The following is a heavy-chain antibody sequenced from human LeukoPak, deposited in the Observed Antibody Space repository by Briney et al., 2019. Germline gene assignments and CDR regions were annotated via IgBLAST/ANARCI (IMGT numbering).Heavy chain of an antibody. CDR1: GLTVSSSY. J-gene: IGHJ4*02. D-gene: IGHD3/OR15-3a*01. CDR3: ARAFGLTDY. V-gene: IGHV3-48*02. CDR2: ISSSSSTI. Sequence: GGSLRLSCAASGLTVSSSYMSWVRQAPGKGLEWVSYISSSSSTIYYADSVKGRFTISRDNAKNSLYLQMNSLRDGDTAVYYCARAFGLTDYWGQGTLVTVSS.